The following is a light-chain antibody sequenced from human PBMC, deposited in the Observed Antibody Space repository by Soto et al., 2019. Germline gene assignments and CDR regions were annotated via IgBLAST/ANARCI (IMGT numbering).Light chain of an antibody. J-gene: IGKJ2*02. CDR3: QHYDSVPCT. CDR1: QDIKNH. Sequence: DIQLTQSPSSVSASVGDRVTITCQASQDIKNHLIWYQQKPGKAPNLLIYDASTLGTGVSSRFSGSGSGTDFSFTITNLQPEDIATYFCQHYDSVPCTFGQGTRLEIK. CDR2: DAS. V-gene: IGKV1-33*01.